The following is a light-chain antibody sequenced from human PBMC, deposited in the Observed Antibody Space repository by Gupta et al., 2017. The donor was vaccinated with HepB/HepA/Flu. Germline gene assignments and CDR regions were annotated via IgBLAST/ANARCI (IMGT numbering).Light chain of an antibody. V-gene: IGLV1-47*01. J-gene: IGLJ3*02. CDR1: SSNIGYNY. Sequence: QSVLTQPPSASGAPGQRVTISRSGSSSNIGYNYVYWYQQLPGTAPKLLIYRNNQRPSGVPDRFSGSKSGTSASLATXGXRSEDEXDYYCEDSEESLSGWVFGGGTKVTVL. CDR2: RNN. CDR3: EDSEESLSGWV.